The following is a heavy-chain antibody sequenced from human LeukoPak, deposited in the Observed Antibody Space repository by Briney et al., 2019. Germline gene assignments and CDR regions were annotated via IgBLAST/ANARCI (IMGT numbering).Heavy chain of an antibody. CDR2: ISSSSSYI. Sequence: GGSLRLSCAASGFTFSSYSMNWVRQAPGKGLEWVSSISSSSSYIYYADSVKGPFTISRDNAKNSLYLQMNSLRAEDTAVYYCARGGCSSTSCFHSGNMDVWGKGTTVTVSS. CDR3: ARGGCSSTSCFHSGNMDV. D-gene: IGHD2-2*01. J-gene: IGHJ6*03. V-gene: IGHV3-21*01. CDR1: GFTFSSYS.